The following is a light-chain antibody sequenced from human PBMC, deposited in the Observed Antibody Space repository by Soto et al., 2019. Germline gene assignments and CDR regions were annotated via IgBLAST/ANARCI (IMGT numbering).Light chain of an antibody. V-gene: IGKV1-39*01. CDR2: GAS. CDR3: PHSYITPLT. J-gene: IGKJ4*01. CDR1: QSISTW. Sequence: IPMAESPCPLSASVGDRGTITCRASQSISTWLAWYQQKPGKAPNLLIFGASTLQRAVPSRFSGSGAGTDFTLTISSLQPDDFATYYCPHSYITPLTSGGGGMVDVK.